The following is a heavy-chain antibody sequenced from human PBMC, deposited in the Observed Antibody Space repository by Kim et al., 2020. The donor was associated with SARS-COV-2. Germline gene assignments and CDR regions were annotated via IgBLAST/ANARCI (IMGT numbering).Heavy chain of an antibody. CDR3: ARDPPRPHFDWLLRETKGAFDI. J-gene: IGHJ3*02. D-gene: IGHD3-9*01. CDR1: GYSISSGYY. Sequence: SETLSLTCTVSGYSISSGYYWGWIRQPPGKGLEWIGSIYHSGSTYYNPSLKSRVTISVDTSKNQFSLKLSSVTAADTAVYYCARDPPRPHFDWLLRETKGAFDIWGQGTMVTVSS. CDR2: IYHSGST. V-gene: IGHV4-38-2*02.